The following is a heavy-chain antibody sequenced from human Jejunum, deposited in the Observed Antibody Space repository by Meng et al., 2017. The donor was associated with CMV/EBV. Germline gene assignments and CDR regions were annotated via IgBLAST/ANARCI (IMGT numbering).Heavy chain of an antibody. D-gene: IGHD2-8*01. V-gene: IGHV1-69*12. Sequence: QVRWLRSGAEVKSPGSSVRLSCKSSGGVFNNYALTWVRQAPGQGLEWMGGIIAVLTTPNYAPKFQGRLTITADASTGTTYMELSSLTSEDTAVYFCARGFTNGWQPFDFWGQGTLVTVSS. J-gene: IGHJ4*02. CDR1: GGVFNNYA. CDR2: IIAVLTTP. CDR3: ARGFTNGWQPFDF.